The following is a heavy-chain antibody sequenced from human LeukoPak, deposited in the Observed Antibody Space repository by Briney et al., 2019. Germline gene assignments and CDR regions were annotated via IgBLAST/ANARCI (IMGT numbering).Heavy chain of an antibody. Sequence: GGSLRLSCAASGFTFSSNWMHWVRQAPGKGLVWVSRINEDGSTTNYADSVKGRSTISRDNAKNSLYLQMNSLRAEDTAVYYCARDGGWYMESDAFDIWGQGTMVTVSS. CDR3: ARDGGWYMESDAFDI. CDR1: GFTFSSNW. J-gene: IGHJ3*02. CDR2: INEDGSTT. D-gene: IGHD6-19*01. V-gene: IGHV3-74*01.